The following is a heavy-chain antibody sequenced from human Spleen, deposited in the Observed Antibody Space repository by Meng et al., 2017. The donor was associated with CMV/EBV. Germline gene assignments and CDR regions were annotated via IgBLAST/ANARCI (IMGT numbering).Heavy chain of an antibody. D-gene: IGHD6-6*01. V-gene: IGHV3-66*01. CDR2: IYSGGST. CDR1: GFTVSSNY. CDR3: ARDGGVAAPFDS. Sequence: EVQVVVSGGGLVQHGGSMGLSCAASGFTVSSNYMSWVRQAPGKGREWVSVIYSGGSTYYADSVKGRLTISRDNSKNTLYLQMNSLRAEDTAVYYCARDGGVAAPFDSWGQGTLVTVSS. J-gene: IGHJ4*02.